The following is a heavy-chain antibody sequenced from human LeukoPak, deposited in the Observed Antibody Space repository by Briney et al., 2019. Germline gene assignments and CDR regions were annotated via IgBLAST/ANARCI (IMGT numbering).Heavy chain of an antibody. V-gene: IGHV1-69*05. CDR1: GGTFSSYA. Sequence: RASVKVSCKASGGTFSSYAISWVRQAPGQGLEWMGGIIPIFGTANYAQKFQGRVTITTDESTSTAYMELSSLRSEDTAVYYCATVSTGGSGSYYFDYWGQGTLVTVSS. J-gene: IGHJ4*02. D-gene: IGHD3-10*01. CDR3: ATVSTGGSGSYYFDY. CDR2: IIPIFGTA.